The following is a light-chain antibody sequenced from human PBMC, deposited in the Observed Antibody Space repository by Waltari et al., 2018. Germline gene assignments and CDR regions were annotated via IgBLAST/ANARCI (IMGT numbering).Light chain of an antibody. CDR2: DTD. V-gene: IGLV1-47*01. Sequence: QSLLTQSPSASGTPGPRVSLSCSGSSSNIGNNHVYWYQHFPGTAPRLLIYDTDRRPSGVPERFSASKYGTSASLAISGLRSEDEADYYCAAWDDSRSVVFGGGTRLTVL. CDR1: SSNIGNNH. J-gene: IGLJ2*01. CDR3: AAWDDSRSVV.